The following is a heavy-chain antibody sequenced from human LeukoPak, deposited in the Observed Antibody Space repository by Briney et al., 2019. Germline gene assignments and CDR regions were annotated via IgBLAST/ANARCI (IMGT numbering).Heavy chain of an antibody. CDR1: GYTFTGYY. J-gene: IGHJ5*02. V-gene: IGHV1-2*02. CDR2: INPNSGGT. D-gene: IGHD1-7*01. CDR3: AREEWGNWNYVGPRGGFDP. Sequence: ASVKVSCKASGYTFTGYYMHWVRQAPGQGLEWMGWINPNSGGTNYAQKFQGRVTMTRDTSISTAYMELSRLRSDDTAVYYCAREEWGNWNYVGPRGGFDPWGQGTLVTVSS.